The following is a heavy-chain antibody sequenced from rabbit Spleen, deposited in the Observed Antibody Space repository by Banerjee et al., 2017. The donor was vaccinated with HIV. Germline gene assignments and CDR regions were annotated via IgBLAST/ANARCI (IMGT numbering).Heavy chain of an antibody. CDR1: GFSFSSSYW. CDR2: INTASGST. J-gene: IGHJ4*01. V-gene: IGHV1S40*01. CDR3: ARVGAADSYDL. D-gene: IGHD6-1*01. Sequence: QSLEESGGDLVKPGASLTLTCTASGFSFSSSYWICWVRQAPGKGLEWIGSINTASGSTWYASWVNGRFTISKTSSTAVTLQMTSLTAADTAAYFCARVGAADSYDLWGPGTLVTVS.